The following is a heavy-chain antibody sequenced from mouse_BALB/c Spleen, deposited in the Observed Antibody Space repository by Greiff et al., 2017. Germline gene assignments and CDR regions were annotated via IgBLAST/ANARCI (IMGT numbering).Heavy chain of an antibody. CDR1: GFTFSSYG. D-gene: IGHD2-3*01. CDR3: ARQDVDGYYPH. CDR2: ISSGGSYT. J-gene: IGHJ3*01. Sequence: EVKLVESGGDLVKPGGSLKLSCAASGFTFSSYGMSWVRQTPDKRLEWVATISSGGSYTYYPDSVKGRFTISRDNAKNTLYLQMSSLKSEDTAMYYCARQDVDGYYPHWGQGTLVTVAA. V-gene: IGHV5-6*01.